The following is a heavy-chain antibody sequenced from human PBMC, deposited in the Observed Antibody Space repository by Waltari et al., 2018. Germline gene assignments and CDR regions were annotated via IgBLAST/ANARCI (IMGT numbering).Heavy chain of an antibody. D-gene: IGHD6-13*01. CDR3: ARGFSSWGTFEY. CDR2: MSYDGSNK. CDR1: G. J-gene: IGHJ4*02. Sequence: GMHGVRQAPGKGLEWVAAMSYDGSNKHYVDSVNGRFTLSRDDSKNTLYLQMNSLTTEDTAVYYCARGFSSWGTFEYWGQGTLVTVSS. V-gene: IGHV3-30*04.